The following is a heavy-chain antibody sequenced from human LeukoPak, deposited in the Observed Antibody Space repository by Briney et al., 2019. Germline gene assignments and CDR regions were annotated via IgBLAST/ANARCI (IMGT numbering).Heavy chain of an antibody. V-gene: IGHV4-38-2*01. CDR1: GYSISSGYY. J-gene: IGHJ4*02. CDR3: ARVPPYSSGSGSYFDY. D-gene: IGHD3-10*01. Sequence: SETLSLTCGVSGYSISSGYYWGWIRRTPGKGLEWIGTIYHSGNTHYNPSLKSRVTIAVDTSKNHFSLKLRSVTAADTAVYYCARVPPYSSGSGSYFDYWGQGTLVTVSS. CDR2: IYHSGNT.